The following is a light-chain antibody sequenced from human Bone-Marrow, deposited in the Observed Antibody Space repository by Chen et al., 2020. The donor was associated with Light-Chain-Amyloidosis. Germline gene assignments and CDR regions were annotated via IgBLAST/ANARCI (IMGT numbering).Light chain of an antibody. CDR2: FNS. CDR1: RSSIGTNT. Sequence: QSVLTQPPSASGTPGQRVTISCSGSRSSIGTNTVNWYQQFPGTAPKLLIYFNSQRPSGVPTRFSGSKSGTSASLASSGLQSDGEAEYFCAAWDDGLNGVLFGGGTKLTVL. J-gene: IGLJ2*01. V-gene: IGLV1-44*01. CDR3: AAWDDGLNGVL.